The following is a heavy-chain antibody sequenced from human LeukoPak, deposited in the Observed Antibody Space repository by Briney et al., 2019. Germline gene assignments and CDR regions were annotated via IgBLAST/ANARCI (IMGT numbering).Heavy chain of an antibody. D-gene: IGHD3-10*01. CDR3: AREETKITMVRGVIIPYYYYYMDV. V-gene: IGHV1-2*02. J-gene: IGHJ6*03. Sequence: ASVKVSCKASGDTFTSHYMHWVRQAPGQGLEWMGWINPNSGGTNYAQKFQGRVTMTRDTSISTAYMELSRLRSDDTAVYYCAREETKITMVRGVIIPYYYYYMDVWGKGTTVTISS. CDR1: GDTFTSHY. CDR2: INPNSGGT.